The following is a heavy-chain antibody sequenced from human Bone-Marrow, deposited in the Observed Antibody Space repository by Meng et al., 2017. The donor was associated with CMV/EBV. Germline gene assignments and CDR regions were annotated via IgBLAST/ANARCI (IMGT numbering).Heavy chain of an antibody. CDR2: MFYTGST. J-gene: IGHJ6*02. CDR3: ARLLYYYGMDV. V-gene: IGHV4-39*07. Sequence: GSLRLSCAVSGGSFSSSDHYWAWVRQPPGKGLEWIGTMFYTGSTYYNASLKSRVTLSLDTSKNQYSLRLRSVTAADTAVYYCARLLYYYGMDVWGQGTTVTVSS. CDR1: GGSFSSSDHY.